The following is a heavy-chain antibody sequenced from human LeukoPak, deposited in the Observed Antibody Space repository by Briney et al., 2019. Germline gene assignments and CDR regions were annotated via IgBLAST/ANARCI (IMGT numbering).Heavy chain of an antibody. CDR1: GGSISSYY. D-gene: IGHD3-3*01. Sequence: SETLSLTCTISGGSISSYYWSWIRQPPGKGLEWIGYMYSSGTTKYNPSLKSRVTLSVDTSKNQFSLKLSSVTAADTAFYYCARVALYNTYDYLASWGQGTLVTVPS. CDR3: ARVALYNTYDYLAS. V-gene: IGHV4-4*08. J-gene: IGHJ4*02. CDR2: MYSSGTT.